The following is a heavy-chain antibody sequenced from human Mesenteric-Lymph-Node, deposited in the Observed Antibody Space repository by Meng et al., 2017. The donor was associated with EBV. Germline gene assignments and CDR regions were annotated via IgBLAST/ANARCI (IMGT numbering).Heavy chain of an antibody. CDR1: GFSFSSTGEA. D-gene: IGHD2-21*01. CDR2: IYWDDDK. CDR3: ATRGVKEEVFFDY. V-gene: IGHV2-5*02. Sequence: ITLQDPGPPLVKPPPPLPMTCTFSGFSFSSTGEAVGWLRQPQGKALEWLALIYWDDDKRYNPSLENRLTITKDTSKSHVVLTMTYMDPVDTATYYCATRGVKEEVFFDYWGQGTLVTVSS. J-gene: IGHJ4*02.